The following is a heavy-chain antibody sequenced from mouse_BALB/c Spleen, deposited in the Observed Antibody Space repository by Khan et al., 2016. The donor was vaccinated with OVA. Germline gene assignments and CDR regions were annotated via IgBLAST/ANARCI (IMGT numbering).Heavy chain of an antibody. CDR1: GYSITSDYA. Sequence: EVQLQESGPGLVKPSQSLSLTCTVTGYSITSDYAWNWIRQFPGNKLEWMGYINYIGSTTYNPSLKSRISITRDTSKNQFFLQLHSVTTEDTATYYCARWFTYWGQGTLVTVSA. J-gene: IGHJ3*01. CDR2: INYIGST. CDR3: ARWFTY. V-gene: IGHV3-2*02.